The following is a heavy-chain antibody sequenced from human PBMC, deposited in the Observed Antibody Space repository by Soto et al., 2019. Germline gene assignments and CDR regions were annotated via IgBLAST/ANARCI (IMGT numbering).Heavy chain of an antibody. Sequence: GSRIRYCAASVFTVSSNYMSWVRQAPWKWIEWVSVIYIGGSTYYADSVKGLFNISRDNSKNTLYIQMNSLGAEDTAVYYCARGVYYYDSSGYRSQYFQHWGQGTMVTVSS. CDR3: ARGVYYYDSSGYRSQYFQH. D-gene: IGHD3-22*01. CDR1: VFTVSSNY. J-gene: IGHJ1*01. CDR2: IYIGGST. V-gene: IGHV3-53*01.